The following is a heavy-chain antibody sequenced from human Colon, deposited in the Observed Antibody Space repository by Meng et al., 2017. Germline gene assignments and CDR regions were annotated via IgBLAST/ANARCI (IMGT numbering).Heavy chain of an antibody. J-gene: IGHJ5*02. V-gene: IGHV4-34*01. CDR3: ARERLSSGWYGGRWFDP. CDR2: INHSGST. Sequence: QVQLQQWGSGLLKPSETLSLTCAAYGGSFSGYDWSWIRQPPGKGLEWIGEINHSGSTNYNPSLKSRVTISVDTSKNQFSLKLSSVTAADTAVYYCARERLSSGWYGGRWFDPWGQGTLVTVSS. D-gene: IGHD6-19*01. CDR1: GGSFSGYD.